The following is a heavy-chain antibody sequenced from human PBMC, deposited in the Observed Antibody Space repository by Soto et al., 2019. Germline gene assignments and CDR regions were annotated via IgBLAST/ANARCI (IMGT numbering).Heavy chain of an antibody. CDR1: GYTFSSYG. D-gene: IGHD1-26*01. Sequence: VQLVQSGAEVRKPGASVKVSCKASGYTFSSYGISWVRQAPGKGLEWMGWISAGKGDTNYAQKFQGRVSMTTEHSTSTAYMELRGLTSGDTAVYYWARDCFTVISSGSFYYRGQGTLGPVSS. CDR2: ISAGKGDT. CDR3: ARDCFTVISSGSFYY. J-gene: IGHJ4*02. V-gene: IGHV1-18*04.